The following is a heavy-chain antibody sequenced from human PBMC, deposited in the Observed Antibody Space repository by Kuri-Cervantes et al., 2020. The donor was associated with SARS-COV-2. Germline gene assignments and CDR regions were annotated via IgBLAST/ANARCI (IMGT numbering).Heavy chain of an antibody. D-gene: IGHD6-19*01. V-gene: IGHV4-59*08. J-gene: IGHJ4*02. CDR3: ARHGGIAVAGSFDY. CDR2: IYHCGST. CDR1: GGSISSYY. Sequence: GSLRLSCTVSGGSISSYYWSWIRQPPGQGLERVGSIYHCGSTYYNPSLKSRVTISVDTSKNQYSLKLSSVTAADTAVYYCARHGGIAVAGSFDYWGQGNLVTVSS.